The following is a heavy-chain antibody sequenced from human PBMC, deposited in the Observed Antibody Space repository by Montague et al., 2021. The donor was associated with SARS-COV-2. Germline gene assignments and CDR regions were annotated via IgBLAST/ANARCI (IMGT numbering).Heavy chain of an antibody. J-gene: IGHJ4*02. CDR2: IYHTGST. V-gene: IGHV4-4*02. CDR3: SRRGGARSDLAY. Sequence: SETLSLTCVVSGDSISTGNWWTWVRLPPGKSLQWIGEIYHTGSTTYKQSLKSRVSMSVDKSSNKLSLRLTSVTAADTAIYYCSRRGGARSDLAYWGQGTMVTVSS. D-gene: IGHD3-16*01. CDR1: GDSISTGNW.